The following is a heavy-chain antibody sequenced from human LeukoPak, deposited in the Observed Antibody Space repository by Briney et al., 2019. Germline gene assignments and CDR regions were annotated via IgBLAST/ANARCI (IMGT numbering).Heavy chain of an antibody. CDR1: GFTFRDYA. CDR3: VKPAPGSYYEGPYDY. J-gene: IGHJ4*02. V-gene: IGHV3-43*02. Sequence: GGSLRLSCTTSGFTFRDYAMHWVRQAPGKGLEWVSLISGDGGSTYYADSVKGRFAFSRDNSKNSLYLQVNGLRTEDTALYYCVKPAPGSYYEGPYDYWGQGTLVTVSS. CDR2: ISGDGGST. D-gene: IGHD1-26*01.